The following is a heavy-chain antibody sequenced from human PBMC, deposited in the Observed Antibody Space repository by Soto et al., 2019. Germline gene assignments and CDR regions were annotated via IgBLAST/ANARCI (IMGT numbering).Heavy chain of an antibody. D-gene: IGHD2-21*01. V-gene: IGHV1-18*01. J-gene: IGHJ4*02. Sequence: QVQLVQYGAEVKKPGASVKVACKASGYTFTSSGISWVRQAPGLGLEWMGWISGYSGDTNYAQKFQGRVTVITETPTSTAYSELRSLSSDDTVVYYCAGVPKCGWDCYPDYWGQGRLVTVSS. CDR2: ISGYSGDT. CDR1: GYTFTSSG. CDR3: AGVPKCGWDCYPDY.